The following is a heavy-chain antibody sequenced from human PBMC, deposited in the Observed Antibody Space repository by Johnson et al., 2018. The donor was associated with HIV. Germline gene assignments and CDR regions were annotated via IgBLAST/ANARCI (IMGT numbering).Heavy chain of an antibody. V-gene: IGHV3-23*04. CDR1: GFTFSSYV. CDR2: ISGSGGGT. J-gene: IGHJ3*02. Sequence: MQLVESGGGLVQPGGSLRLSCAASGFTFSSYVMSWVRQAPGKGLEWVSSISGSGGGTYYDDSVGGRFTISRDNSKNTLNVQMHSLRVDDTAVYYCANRATVVSGSPSDAFDIWGQGTMVTVSS. CDR3: ANRATVVSGSPSDAFDI. D-gene: IGHD4-23*01.